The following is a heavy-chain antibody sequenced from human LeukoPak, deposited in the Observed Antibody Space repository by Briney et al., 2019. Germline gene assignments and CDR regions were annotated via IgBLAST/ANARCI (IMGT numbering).Heavy chain of an antibody. CDR2: IYYSGST. V-gene: IGHV4-30-4*01. D-gene: IGHD6-6*01. CDR3: ATYSSSYGMDV. J-gene: IGHJ6*02. CDR1: GGSISSGDYY. Sequence: PSQTLSLTCTVSGGSISSGDYYWSWIRQPPGKGLEWIGYIYYSGSTYYNPSLKSRVTISVDTSKNQFSLKLSFVTAADTAVYYCATYSSSYGMDVWGQGTTVTVSS.